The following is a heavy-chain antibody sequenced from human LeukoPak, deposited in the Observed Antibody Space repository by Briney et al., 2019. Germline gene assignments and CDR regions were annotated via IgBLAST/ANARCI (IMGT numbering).Heavy chain of an antibody. V-gene: IGHV4-61*05. Sequence: SETLSLTCTVPGGSISGSKYYWGWIRQPPGKGLEWIGYIYTSGSTNYNPSLKSRVTISVDTSMNQFSLKLNSVTAADAAVYYCARSLVARVYFDYWGQGTLVTVSS. CDR3: ARSLVARVYFDY. CDR1: GGSISGSKYY. CDR2: IYTSGST. J-gene: IGHJ4*02.